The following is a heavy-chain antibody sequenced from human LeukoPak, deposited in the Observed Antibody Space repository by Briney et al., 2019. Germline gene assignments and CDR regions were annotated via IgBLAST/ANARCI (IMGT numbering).Heavy chain of an antibody. D-gene: IGHD4-11*01. CDR3: ARVGRRLQSYYYYMDF. Sequence: SETLSLTCTVSGGSISSGSYYWCWIRQPAGKGLERFARIYTSGSTNYNPSLKSRFTKSVDTSKIQFAMKLSSVTAADTAVYYCARVGRRLQSYYYYMDFWGKGTTVTVSS. J-gene: IGHJ6*03. CDR1: GGSISSGSYY. CDR2: IYTSGST. V-gene: IGHV4-61*02.